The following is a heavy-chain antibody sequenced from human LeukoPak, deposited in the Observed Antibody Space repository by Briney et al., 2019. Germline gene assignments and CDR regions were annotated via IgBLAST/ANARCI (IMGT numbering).Heavy chain of an antibody. Sequence: SETLSLTCTVSGGSISSYYWSWIRQPAGKGLEWIGRIYTSGSINYNPSLKSRDTMSVDTSKNQFSLKLSSVTAADTAVYYCARGGGMAGYCSSTSCYVHAFDIWGQGTMVTVSS. CDR3: ARGGGMAGYCSSTSCYVHAFDI. D-gene: IGHD2-2*01. V-gene: IGHV4-4*07. CDR2: IYTSGSI. J-gene: IGHJ3*02. CDR1: GGSISSYY.